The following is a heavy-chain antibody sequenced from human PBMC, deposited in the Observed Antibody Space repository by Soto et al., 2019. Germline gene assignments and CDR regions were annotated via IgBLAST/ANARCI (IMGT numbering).Heavy chain of an antibody. V-gene: IGHV4-61*01. J-gene: IGHJ4*02. CDR1: GGSLNSSSYY. D-gene: IGHD1-26*01. Sequence: SETLSLTCTVSGGSLNSSSYYWSWIRQPPGKGLEWIGYIHYFGSTKYNPSLESRVVISVDTSKNQFSLKVPSVTAADTAKYFCARGGSYVGFDSWGQGARVTVSA. CDR2: IHYFGST. CDR3: ARGGSYVGFDS.